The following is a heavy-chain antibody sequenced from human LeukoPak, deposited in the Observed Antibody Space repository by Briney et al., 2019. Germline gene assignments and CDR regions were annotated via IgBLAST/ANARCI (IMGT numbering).Heavy chain of an antibody. CDR3: ATWSRITIFGVVTNYYMDV. CDR1: GYTFTDYY. J-gene: IGHJ6*03. V-gene: IGHV1-69-2*01. CDR2: VDPEDGET. D-gene: IGHD3-3*01. Sequence: GASVKVSCKASGYTFTDYYMHWVQQAPGKGLEWMGRVDPEDGETIYAEKFQGRVTITADTSTDTAYMELSSLRSEDTAVYYCATWSRITIFGVVTNYYMDVWGKGTTVTVSS.